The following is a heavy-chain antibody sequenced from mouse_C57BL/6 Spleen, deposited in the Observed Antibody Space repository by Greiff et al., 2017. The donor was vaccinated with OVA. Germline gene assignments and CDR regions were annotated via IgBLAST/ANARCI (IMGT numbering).Heavy chain of an antibody. V-gene: IGHV1-26*01. CDR1: GYTFTDYY. Sequence: VQLQQSGPELVKPGASVKISCKAFGYTFTDYYMNWVKQSHGKSLEWIGDINPNNGGTSYNQKFKGKATLTVDKSSSTAYMELRSLTSEDSAVYYCARGIPFDYWGQGTTLTVSS. CDR2: INPNNGGT. J-gene: IGHJ2*01. CDR3: ARGIPFDY.